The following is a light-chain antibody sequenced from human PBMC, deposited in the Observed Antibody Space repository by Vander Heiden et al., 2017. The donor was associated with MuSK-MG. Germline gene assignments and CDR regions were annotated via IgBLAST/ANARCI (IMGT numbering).Light chain of an antibody. CDR2: KAS. CDR3: QHDNSSPYT. V-gene: IGKV1-5*03. CDR1: QSVSSW. Sequence: DIQMTQSPSTLSASVGDRVTITCRASQSVSSWLAWYQQKPGRAPKLLIFKASILLSGVPSRFSGSGSGTEFTLTIISLQPDDFATYYCQHDNSSPYTFGQGTKLDFK. J-gene: IGKJ2*01.